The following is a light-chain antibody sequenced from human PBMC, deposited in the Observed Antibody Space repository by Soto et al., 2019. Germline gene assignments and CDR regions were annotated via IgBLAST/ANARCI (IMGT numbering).Light chain of an antibody. Sequence: DIQMTQSPSAMSASVGDRVTITCRASQGINHYLAWFQQKPGKAPNLLIYDTSTLPSGVPSRFSGSGSGTEFTLTISSLQPEDFAAYYCQQGNSYPLTFGGGTKVDIK. CDR3: QQGNSYPLT. CDR2: DTS. V-gene: IGKV1-17*03. J-gene: IGKJ4*01. CDR1: QGINHY.